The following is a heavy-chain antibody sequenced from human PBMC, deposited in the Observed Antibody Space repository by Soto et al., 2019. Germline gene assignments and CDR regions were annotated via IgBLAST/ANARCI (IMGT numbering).Heavy chain of an antibody. V-gene: IGHV1-46*03. D-gene: IGHD3-3*01. Sequence: ASVKVSCKASGYTFTSYYMHWVRQAPGQGLEWMGIINPSGGSTSYAQKLQSRVTITRDTSTSTVYMELSSLRSEDTALYYCARGTLRFLEWLLLPGFGYWGQGTLVTVSS. CDR3: ARGTLRFLEWLLLPGFGY. CDR1: GYTFTSYY. J-gene: IGHJ4*02. CDR2: INPSGGST.